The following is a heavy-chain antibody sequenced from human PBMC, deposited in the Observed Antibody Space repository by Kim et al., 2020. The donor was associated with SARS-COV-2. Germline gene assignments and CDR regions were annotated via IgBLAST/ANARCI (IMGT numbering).Heavy chain of an antibody. V-gene: IGHV4-39*07. Sequence: NPSLKSRVTISVDTSKNQFSLKLSSVTAADTAVYYCARDFRNGYSDAFDIWGQGTMVTVSS. D-gene: IGHD2-15*01. J-gene: IGHJ3*02. CDR3: ARDFRNGYSDAFDI.